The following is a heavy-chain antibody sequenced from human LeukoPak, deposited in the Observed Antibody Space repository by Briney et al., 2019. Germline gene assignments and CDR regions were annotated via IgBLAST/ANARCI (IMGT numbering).Heavy chain of an antibody. CDR3: ARGAVGYCSGGSCYSGYYYYYMDV. J-gene: IGHJ6*03. CDR2: INPNSSGA. V-gene: IGHV1-2*02. CDR1: GYTFTCYY. Sequence: ASVKVSCKASGYTFTCYYMHWVRQAPGQGLEWMGWINPNSSGANYAQKFQGRVTMTRDTSISTAYMELSRLRSDDTAVYYCARGAVGYCSGGSCYSGYYYYYMDVWGKGTTVTVSS. D-gene: IGHD2-15*01.